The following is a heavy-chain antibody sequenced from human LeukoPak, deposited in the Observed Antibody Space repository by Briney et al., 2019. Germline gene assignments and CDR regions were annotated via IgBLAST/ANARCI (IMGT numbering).Heavy chain of an antibody. J-gene: IGHJ4*02. CDR1: GGSISSYY. CDR2: IYYSGST. CDR3: ARGGGIAAAGTYFDY. V-gene: IGHV4-59*12. D-gene: IGHD6-13*01. Sequence: KPSETLSLTCTVSGGSISSYYWSWIRQPPGKGLEWIGYIYYSGSTNYNPSLKSRVTISVDTSKNQFSLKLSSVTAADTAVYYCARGGGIAAAGTYFDYWGQGTLVTVSS.